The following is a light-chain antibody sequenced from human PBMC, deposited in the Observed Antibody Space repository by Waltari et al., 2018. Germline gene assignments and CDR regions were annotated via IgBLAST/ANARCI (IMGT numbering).Light chain of an antibody. V-gene: IGLV2-14*03. CDR3: SSYTTSNTLWV. J-gene: IGLJ3*02. CDR2: HVN. Sequence: QSALTQPASVSGSPGQSITISCTGTSSDVGDYNFVSWYQHHPGKAPQLIISHVNSRTSGVSNRFSGSKSGNTASLTISELQAEDGADYYCSSYTTSNTLWVFGGGTKLTVL. CDR1: SSDVGDYNF.